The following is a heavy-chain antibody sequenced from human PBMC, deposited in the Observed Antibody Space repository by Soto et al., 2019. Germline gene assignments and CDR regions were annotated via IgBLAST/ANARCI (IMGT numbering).Heavy chain of an antibody. CDR2: ISAYNGNT. CDR3: ARDRPFEGYCSSTSCLPHRGQQPSRALDY. J-gene: IGHJ4*02. Sequence: ASVKVSCKASGYTFTSYGISWVRQAPGQGLEWMGWISAYNGNTNCAQKLQGRVTMTTDTSTSTAYMELRSLRSDDTAVYYCARDRPFEGYCSSTSCLPHRGQQPSRALDYWGQGTLVTVSS. CDR1: GYTFTSYG. V-gene: IGHV1-18*04. D-gene: IGHD2-2*01.